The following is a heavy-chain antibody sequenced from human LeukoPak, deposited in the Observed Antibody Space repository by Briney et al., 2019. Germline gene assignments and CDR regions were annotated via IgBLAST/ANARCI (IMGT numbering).Heavy chain of an antibody. J-gene: IGHJ4*02. D-gene: IGHD2-8*01. V-gene: IGHV3-74*01. CDR1: GFTFSSYW. Sequence: GGSLRLSCAASGFTFSSYWMHWVRQVPGKGLVWVSRTNSDATSTSYADSVMGRFTISRDNAKNTLYLQMNSLRAEDTAVYYCARANGVLDYWGQGTLVTVCS. CDR2: TNSDATST. CDR3: ARANGVLDY.